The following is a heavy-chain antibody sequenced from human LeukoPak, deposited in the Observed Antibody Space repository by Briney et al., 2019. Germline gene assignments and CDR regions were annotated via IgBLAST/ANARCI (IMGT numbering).Heavy chain of an antibody. CDR2: IGGSDGST. CDR1: GFTFSTHA. Sequence: GGSLRLSCVASGFTFSTHAMSWVRLAPGKGLEWVSTIGGSDGSTYYADSVKGRFTISRDNSKDTLYLQMNSLRAEDTAVYYCAKRDSSGSYPYYFDYWGQGTLVTVSS. V-gene: IGHV3-23*01. D-gene: IGHD3-22*01. CDR3: AKRDSSGSYPYYFDY. J-gene: IGHJ4*02.